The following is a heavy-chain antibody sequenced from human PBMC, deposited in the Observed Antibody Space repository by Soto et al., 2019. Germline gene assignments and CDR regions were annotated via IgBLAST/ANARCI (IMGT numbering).Heavy chain of an antibody. CDR3: AQPAGGFVYDAFDV. CDR1: GFTFINYA. D-gene: IGHD6-13*01. J-gene: IGHJ3*01. Sequence: EVQLLESGGGLVQPGGSLRLSCAASGFTFINYAMSWVRQAPGKGLEWVSAVTGSGGSTYYADSVKGRFTISRDNSNNTLYLQLNSLRADDTAVYYWAQPAGGFVYDAFDVWGQGTVVTVSS. V-gene: IGHV3-23*01. CDR2: VTGSGGST.